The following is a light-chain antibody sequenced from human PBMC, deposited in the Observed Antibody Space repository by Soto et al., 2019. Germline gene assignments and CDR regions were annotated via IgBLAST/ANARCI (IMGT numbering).Light chain of an antibody. Sequence: DIQMTQSPSTPSASFGDRVTITCRASQTINKWLAWYQQKPGKAPQLLISDASSLQSGVPSRFSGSGSGTEFTLTISSLQPEDFATYYCIQDYNYQLTFGGGTKVDI. V-gene: IGKV1-5*01. CDR2: DAS. CDR1: QTINKW. CDR3: IQDYNYQLT. J-gene: IGKJ4*01.